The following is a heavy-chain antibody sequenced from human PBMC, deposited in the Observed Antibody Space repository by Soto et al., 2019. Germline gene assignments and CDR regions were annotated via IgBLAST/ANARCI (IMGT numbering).Heavy chain of an antibody. CDR2: MNPNSANT. CDR3: AGMATSGTLNWFDP. CDR1: GYTFTNYD. V-gene: IGHV1-8*01. J-gene: IGHJ5*02. Sequence: VSVKVSCKASGYTFTNYDISWVRQATGQGLEGMGWMNPNSANTGYAQKFQGRVSMTRDTSINTAYMELSSLRSEDTAIYYCAGMATSGTLNWFDPWGQGTLVTASS. D-gene: IGHD1-26*01.